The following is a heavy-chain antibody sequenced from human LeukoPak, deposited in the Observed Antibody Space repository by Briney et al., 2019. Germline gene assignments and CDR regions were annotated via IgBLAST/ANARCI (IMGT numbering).Heavy chain of an antibody. CDR1: GYTFTGFH. Sequence: ASVKVSCKASGYTFTGFHMHWVRQAPGQGLEWMAWINTNSGGTKFAQKFQGRVTMTRDTSISTAYMELSSLRSDDTALYYCARDRELGYCTTSSCPHADASDIWGQGTMVTVSS. CDR3: ARDRELGYCTTSSCPHADASDI. CDR2: INTNSGGT. D-gene: IGHD2-8*01. V-gene: IGHV1-2*02. J-gene: IGHJ3*02.